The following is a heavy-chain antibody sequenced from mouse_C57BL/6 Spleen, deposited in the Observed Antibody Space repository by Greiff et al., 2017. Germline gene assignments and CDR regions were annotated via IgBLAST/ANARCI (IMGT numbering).Heavy chain of an antibody. CDR1: GYAFSSYW. D-gene: IGHD2-5*01. CDR3: AKYSNYVYFDY. Sequence: QVQLQQSGAELVKPEASVKISCKASGYAFSSYWMNWVKQRPGKGLEWIGQIYPGDGDTNYNGKFKGKATLTADKSSSTDYMQLSSLTSEDSAVYFCAKYSNYVYFDYWGQGTTLTVSS. V-gene: IGHV1-80*01. J-gene: IGHJ2*01. CDR2: IYPGDGDT.